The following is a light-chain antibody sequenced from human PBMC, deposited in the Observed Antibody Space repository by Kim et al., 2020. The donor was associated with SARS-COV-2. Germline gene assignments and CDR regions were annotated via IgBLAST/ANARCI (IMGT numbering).Light chain of an antibody. CDR2: AAF. V-gene: IGKV1-39*01. CDR3: QQSHTAPSLT. J-gene: IGKJ4*01. CDR1: QSISNY. Sequence: DIQITQSPSSLSASVGDRVTIACRASQSISNYLNWYQQKPGKAPKLLIYAAFSLQSGVPSRFSGSGSGTDFTLTISSLQPEDFATYYCQQSHTAPSLTFGGGTKLEI.